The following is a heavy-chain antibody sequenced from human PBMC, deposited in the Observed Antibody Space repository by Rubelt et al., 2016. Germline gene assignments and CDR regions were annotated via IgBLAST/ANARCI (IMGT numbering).Heavy chain of an antibody. Sequence: QVQLVQSGAEVKKPGASVKVSCKAAGYSFTTYSIHWVRQAPGQRLEWMGWINAGNGNTKYSQKFQGIGTITRDPSASTAYMELSSLRSEDTAIYYCATGYSSGWYVAYWGQGTLVTVSS. J-gene: IGHJ4*02. V-gene: IGHV1-3*01. CDR3: ATGYSSGWYVAY. CDR2: INAGNGNT. D-gene: IGHD6-19*01. CDR1: GYSFTTYS.